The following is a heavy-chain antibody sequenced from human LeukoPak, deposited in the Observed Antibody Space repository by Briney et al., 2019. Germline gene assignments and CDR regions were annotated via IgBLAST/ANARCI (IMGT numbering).Heavy chain of an antibody. CDR3: AKAATPQHLVLYYYYSMDV. V-gene: IGHV3-23*01. J-gene: IGHJ6*03. CDR1: GFTVSSYA. D-gene: IGHD6-13*01. CDR2: ISGSGGST. Sequence: PGGSLRLSCAASGFTVSSYAMSWVRQAPGKGLEWVSAISGSGGSTYYADSVKGRFTISRDNSKNTLYLQMNSLRAQDTAVYYCAKAATPQHLVLYYYYSMDVWGKGTTVTVSS.